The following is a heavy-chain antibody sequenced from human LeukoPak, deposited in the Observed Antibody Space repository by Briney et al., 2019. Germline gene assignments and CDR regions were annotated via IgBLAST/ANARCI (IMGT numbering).Heavy chain of an antibody. D-gene: IGHD3-22*01. CDR3: ARDRRTYDYGSSYYFDS. CDR1: GFTFSTYA. J-gene: IGHJ4*02. V-gene: IGHV3-23*01. Sequence: GGSLRLSCAASGFTFSTYAVNWVRQAPGKGLEWVSTISGSGDSTYYADSVKGRFTISRDNSENTVHLQMNSLRAEDTAVYYCARDRRTYDYGSSYYFDSWGQGTLVTVSS. CDR2: ISGSGDST.